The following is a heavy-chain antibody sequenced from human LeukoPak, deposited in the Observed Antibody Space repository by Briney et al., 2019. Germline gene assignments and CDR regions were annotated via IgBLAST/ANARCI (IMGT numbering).Heavy chain of an antibody. CDR3: AKMYSSSWYAPFDY. V-gene: IGHV3-23*01. CDR1: GFTFSSDA. Sequence: GGSLRLSCAASGFTFSSDAISWVRHAPGKGLEWVSAISGSGGSTYYADSVKGRFTISRDNSKNTLYLQMNSLRAEDTAVYYCAKMYSSSWYAPFDYWGQGTLVTVSS. D-gene: IGHD6-13*01. J-gene: IGHJ4*02. CDR2: ISGSGGST.